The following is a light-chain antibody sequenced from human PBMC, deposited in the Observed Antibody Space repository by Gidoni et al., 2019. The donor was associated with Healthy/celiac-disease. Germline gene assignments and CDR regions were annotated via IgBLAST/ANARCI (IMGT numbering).Light chain of an antibody. CDR3: QSYDSSNHVV. CDR2: EDN. J-gene: IGLJ2*01. CDR1: SGSIANNY. V-gene: IGLV6-57*01. Sequence: NFMLTQPHPVSESPGKTVTISCTRSSGSIANNYVQWYQQRPGSSPTTVIFEDNQRPSGVPDRFSGSIDSSSNSASLTISGLKTEDEADYYCQSYDSSNHVVFGGGTKLTXL.